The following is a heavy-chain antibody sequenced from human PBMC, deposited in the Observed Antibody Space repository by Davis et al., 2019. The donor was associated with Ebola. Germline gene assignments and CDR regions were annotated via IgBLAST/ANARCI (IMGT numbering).Heavy chain of an antibody. V-gene: IGHV3-33*01. J-gene: IGHJ4*02. CDR1: GFNFSDHG. CDR3: ARGPGSRESIYRCDF. CDR2: IWYDDGKFK. D-gene: IGHD3-10*01. Sequence: GGSLRLSCVASGFNFSDHGMHWVRQAPGKGLEWVSVIWYDDGKFKYYSDSVKGRFTISRDNSKNTLYLHMDSLGDEDTAVYYCARGPGSRESIYRCDFWGRGTLVTVSS.